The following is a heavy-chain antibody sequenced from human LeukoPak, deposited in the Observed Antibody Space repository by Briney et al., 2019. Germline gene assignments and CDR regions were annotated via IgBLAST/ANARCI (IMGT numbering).Heavy chain of an antibody. CDR1: GFTFDDYG. Sequence: GGSLRLSCAASGFTFDDYGMSWVRQAPGKGLEGGSGINWNGGRTVYADSVKGRFTIYRDKAKNSLYMQMNSLRAGDTALYYCARETSVGRSGSYYFDYWGQGTLVTVSS. CDR3: ARETSVGRSGSYYFDY. D-gene: IGHD3-10*01. J-gene: IGHJ4*02. CDR2: INWNGGRT. V-gene: IGHV3-20*04.